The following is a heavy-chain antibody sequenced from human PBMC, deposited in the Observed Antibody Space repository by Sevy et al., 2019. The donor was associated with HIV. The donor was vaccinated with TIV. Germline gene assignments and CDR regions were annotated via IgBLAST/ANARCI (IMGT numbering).Heavy chain of an antibody. CDR2: IRSKTDGGTR. Sequence: LSLTCAASGFTFSNAWMSWVRQAPGKGLEWVGRIRSKTDGGTRDYAAPVKGRFTISRDDSKNTLYLQMNSLKTEDTAVYYCTTDRYYYGLVDYWGQGTLVTVSS. CDR1: GFTFSNAW. V-gene: IGHV3-15*01. D-gene: IGHD3-10*01. CDR3: TTDRYYYGLVDY. J-gene: IGHJ4*02.